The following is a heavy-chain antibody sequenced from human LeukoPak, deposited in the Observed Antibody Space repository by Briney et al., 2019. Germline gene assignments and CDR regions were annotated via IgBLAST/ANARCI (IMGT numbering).Heavy chain of an antibody. J-gene: IGHJ4*02. CDR2: ISGSGGST. Sequence: GGSLRLSCAASGFTFSSYAMSWVRQAPGKGLEWVSAISGSGGSTYYADSVKGRFTISRDNSKNTLCLQMNSLRAEDTAVYYCAKVPSMYYYDSSGYYYEYYFDYWGQGTLVTVSS. V-gene: IGHV3-23*01. CDR1: GFTFSSYA. CDR3: AKVPSMYYYDSSGYYYEYYFDY. D-gene: IGHD3-22*01.